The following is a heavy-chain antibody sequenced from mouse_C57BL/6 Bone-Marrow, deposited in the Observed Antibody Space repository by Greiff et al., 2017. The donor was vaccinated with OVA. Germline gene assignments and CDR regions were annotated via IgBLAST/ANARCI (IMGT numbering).Heavy chain of an antibody. Sequence: QVQLQQPGAELVKPGASVKLSCKASGYTFTSYWMHWVKQRPGQGLEWIGMIHPNSGSTNYNEKFKSKATLTVDKSSSTAYMQLSSLTSEDSAVYYCARITTVVATSNYFDDWGQGTTLTVSS. CDR2: IHPNSGST. J-gene: IGHJ2*01. CDR1: GYTFTSYW. CDR3: ARITTVVATSNYFDD. D-gene: IGHD1-1*01. V-gene: IGHV1-64*01.